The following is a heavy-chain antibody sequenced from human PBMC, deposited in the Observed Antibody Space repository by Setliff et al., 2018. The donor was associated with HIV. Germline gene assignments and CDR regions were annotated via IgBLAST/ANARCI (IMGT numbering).Heavy chain of an antibody. CDR1: GGSISSNNYY. CDR3: ARGQGCGGGCHYAFEM. CDR2: IYHSGNT. D-gene: IGHD2-21*02. Sequence: SETLSLTCTVSGGSISSNNYYWGWIRQPPGKGLEWIGSIYHSGNTYYMPSLQSRVTISVDMSKNQFSLNLNSVTAADTAVYHCARGQGCGGGCHYAFEMWGQGTMVTVSS. V-gene: IGHV4-39*01. J-gene: IGHJ3*02.